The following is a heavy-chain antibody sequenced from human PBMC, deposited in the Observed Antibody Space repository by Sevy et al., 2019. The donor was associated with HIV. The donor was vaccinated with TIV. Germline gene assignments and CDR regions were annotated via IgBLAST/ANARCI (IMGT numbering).Heavy chain of an antibody. CDR1: GYTFTSYG. CDR2: ISAYNGNT. D-gene: IGHD2-2*01. V-gene: IGHV1-18*04. J-gene: IGHJ4*03. CDR3: AGTVVGPTAIKGDILFGP. Sequence: ASVKVSCKASGYTFTSYGISWVRQAPGQGLEWMGWISAYNGNTNYAQKLQGRVTMTTDTSTSTAYMELRSLRSDDTAVDYWAGTVVGPTAIKGDILFGPWGQGTLGNGPS.